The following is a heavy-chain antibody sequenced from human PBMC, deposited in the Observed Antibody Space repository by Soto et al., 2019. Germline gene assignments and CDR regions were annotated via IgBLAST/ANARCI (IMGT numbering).Heavy chain of an antibody. Sequence: QVQLVESGGGVVQPGRSLRLSCAASGFTFSSYAMHWVRQAPGKGLEWVAVISYDGSNKYYADSVKGRFTISRDNSKNTLYLQMNSLRAEDTAVYYCARPHTVTTLNWFDPWGQGTLVTVSS. D-gene: IGHD4-4*01. J-gene: IGHJ5*02. CDR2: ISYDGSNK. CDR1: GFTFSSYA. V-gene: IGHV3-30-3*01. CDR3: ARPHTVTTLNWFDP.